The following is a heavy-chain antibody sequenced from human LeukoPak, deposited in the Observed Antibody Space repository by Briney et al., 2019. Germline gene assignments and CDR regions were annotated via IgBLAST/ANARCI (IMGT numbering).Heavy chain of an antibody. J-gene: IGHJ5*02. V-gene: IGHV1-58*01. CDR3: AAETTATHGPFDP. CDR1: GFTFTSSA. Sequence: ASVKVSCKASGFTFTSSAVQWVRQARGQRLEWIGWIVVGSGNTNYAQKFQERVTITRDMSTSTAYMELSSLRSEDTAVYYCAAETTATHGPFDPWGQGTLVTVSS. CDR2: IVVGSGNT. D-gene: IGHD4-11*01.